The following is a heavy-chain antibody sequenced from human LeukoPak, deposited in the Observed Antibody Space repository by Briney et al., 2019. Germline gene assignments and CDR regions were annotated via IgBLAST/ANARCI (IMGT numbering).Heavy chain of an antibody. D-gene: IGHD3-10*01. CDR2: THYRGST. Sequence: SETLSLTCTVSGGSIRSSTYYWGWIRQPPGKGLEWIGSTHYRGSTYYNPSLESRVTISVDTSKNQFSLKLSSVTAADMAVYYCASAGSYWVDYWGQGTLVTVSS. CDR1: GGSIRSSTYY. V-gene: IGHV4-39*01. CDR3: ASAGSYWVDY. J-gene: IGHJ4*02.